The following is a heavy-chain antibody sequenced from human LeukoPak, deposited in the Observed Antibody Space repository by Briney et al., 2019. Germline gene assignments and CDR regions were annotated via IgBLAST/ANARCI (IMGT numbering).Heavy chain of an antibody. Sequence: QPGGSLRLSCAASGFTFSTFAMIWVRQPPGKGLEWVSSIFPSGGEIHYADSVRGRFIISRDNSKSTLSLQMNSLRAEDTAIYYCATYRQVLLPFESWGQGTLVTVSS. CDR3: ATYRQVLLPFES. J-gene: IGHJ4*02. D-gene: IGHD2-8*02. V-gene: IGHV3-23*01. CDR2: IFPSGGEI. CDR1: GFTFSTFA.